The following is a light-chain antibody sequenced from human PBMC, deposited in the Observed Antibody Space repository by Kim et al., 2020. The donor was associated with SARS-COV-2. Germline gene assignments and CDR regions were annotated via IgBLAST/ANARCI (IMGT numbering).Light chain of an antibody. J-gene: IGLJ3*02. CDR1: NIGNKN. Sequence: VARGQTARITCGGNNIGNKNVPGYQQRPGQAPVLVIYREATRPSGIPGRFSGSNSGNTATLTISRAQVGDEADYYCQVWDSSTGVFGGGTQLTVL. V-gene: IGLV3-9*01. CDR3: QVWDSSTGV. CDR2: REA.